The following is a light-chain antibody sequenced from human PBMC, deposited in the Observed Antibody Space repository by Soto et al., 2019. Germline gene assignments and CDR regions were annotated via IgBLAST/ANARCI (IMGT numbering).Light chain of an antibody. V-gene: IGLV2-14*01. CDR1: SGDVGGYNF. CDR2: DVS. CDR3: TSYTYYHTPWV. J-gene: IGLJ1*01. Sequence: QSVLTQPASVSGSPGQSITISCTGTSGDVGGYNFVSWYQQHPGKAPKLMICDVSDRPSGVSNRFSGSKSGNTAFLTISGLQAEDEADYYCTSYTYYHTPWVSGTGTMLTVL.